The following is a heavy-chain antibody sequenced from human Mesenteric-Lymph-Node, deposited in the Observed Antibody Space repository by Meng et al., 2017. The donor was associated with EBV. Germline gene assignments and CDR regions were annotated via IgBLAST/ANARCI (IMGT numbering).Heavy chain of an antibody. J-gene: IGHJ5*02. D-gene: IGHD3-22*01. CDR2: IYNSGST. V-gene: IGHV4-61*01. CDR3: ARVSGHYYSPWFDH. CDR1: GGSVSSASYY. Sequence: QVPLHESGPGRVKPSDTVSLTCTVSGGSVSSASYYWSWIRQPPGKGLEWIGYIYNSGSTNYNPSLKSRVTISVDMSKNQFSLKLSSVTAADTAVYYCARVSGHYYSPWFDHWGQGTLVTVSS.